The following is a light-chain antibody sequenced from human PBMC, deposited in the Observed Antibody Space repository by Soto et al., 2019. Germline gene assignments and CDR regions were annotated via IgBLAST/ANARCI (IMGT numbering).Light chain of an antibody. CDR1: QAIRND. CDR3: QQYNSYST. V-gene: IGKV1-6*01. CDR2: AAS. J-gene: IGKJ1*01. Sequence: AIQLTQSPSSLSASVGDRVTITCRASQAIRNDLGWYQRKPGKAPKLLIYAASSLQSGVPSRFSGSGSGTDFTLTISSLQPDDFATYYCQQYNSYSTFGQGTKVDIK.